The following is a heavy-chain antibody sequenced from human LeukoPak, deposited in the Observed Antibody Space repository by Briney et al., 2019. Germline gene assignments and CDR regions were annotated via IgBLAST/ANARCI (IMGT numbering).Heavy chain of an antibody. D-gene: IGHD2-15*01. J-gene: IGHJ4*02. CDR3: ASLAGYCSGGSCYQPFDY. Sequence: PSETLSLTCTVSGGSISSYYWSWIRQPPGKGLEWIGYIYYSGSTNYNPSLKSRVTISVDTSKNQFSLKLSSVTAADTAVYYCASLAGYCSGGSCYQPFDYWGQGTLVTVSS. V-gene: IGHV4-59*08. CDR1: GGSISSYY. CDR2: IYYSGST.